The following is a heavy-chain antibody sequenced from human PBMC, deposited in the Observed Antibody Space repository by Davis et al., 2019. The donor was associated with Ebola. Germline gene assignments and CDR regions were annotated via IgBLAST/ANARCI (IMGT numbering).Heavy chain of an antibody. V-gene: IGHV1-3*04. CDR1: RYTFTSYV. Sequence: AASVKVSCKASRYTFTSYVIHWVRQAPGQRLEWMGWINTYNGNTIYSQKLQGRVTIMSDTSASTAYMELSSLTSEDTAVYYCARLSSTWSSLYGMDVWGQGTTVTVS. CDR3: ARLSSTWSSLYGMDV. CDR2: INTYNGNT. D-gene: IGHD6-13*01. J-gene: IGHJ6*02.